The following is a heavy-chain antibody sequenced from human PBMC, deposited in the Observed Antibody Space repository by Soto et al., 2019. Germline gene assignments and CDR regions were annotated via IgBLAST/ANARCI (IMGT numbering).Heavy chain of an antibody. CDR2: INHSGST. Sequence: SETLSLTCAVYGGSFSGYYWSWIRQPPGKGLEWIGEINHSGSTNYNPSLKSRVTISVDTSKNQFSLKLSSVTAADTAVYYCAQGGPGHMDVWGKGTTVTVSS. J-gene: IGHJ6*03. CDR1: GGSFSGYY. V-gene: IGHV4-34*01. CDR3: AQGGPGHMDV.